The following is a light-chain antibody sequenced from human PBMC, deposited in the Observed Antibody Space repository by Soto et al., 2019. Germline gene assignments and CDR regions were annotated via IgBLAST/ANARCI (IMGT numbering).Light chain of an antibody. CDR1: RSDVGSYHL. J-gene: IGLJ2*01. Sequence: QSALTQPASVSGSPGQSITISCTGTRSDVGSYHLVSWYQEEPGKVPKVMIYDVSKRPSGVSNRFSGSKSGNTASLTIPGLQAEDEADYYCCSYAGSSTLVFGGGTKLTVL. V-gene: IGLV2-23*02. CDR3: CSYAGSSTLV. CDR2: DVS.